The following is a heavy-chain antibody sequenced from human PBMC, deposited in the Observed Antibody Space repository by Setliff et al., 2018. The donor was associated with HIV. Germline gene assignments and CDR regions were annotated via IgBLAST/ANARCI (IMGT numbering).Heavy chain of an antibody. J-gene: IGHJ3*02. CDR3: AREDYYDSSGDAFDI. CDR2: IYTSGST. D-gene: IGHD3-22*01. Sequence: SETLSLTCIVSGDFISSGSYYWTWIRQPAGKGLEWIGHIYTSGSTNYNPSLESRVTISLDTSKNQFSLKLRSVTAADTAVYYCAREDYYDSSGDAFDIWGQGTMVTVSS. CDR1: GDFISSGSYY. V-gene: IGHV4-61*09.